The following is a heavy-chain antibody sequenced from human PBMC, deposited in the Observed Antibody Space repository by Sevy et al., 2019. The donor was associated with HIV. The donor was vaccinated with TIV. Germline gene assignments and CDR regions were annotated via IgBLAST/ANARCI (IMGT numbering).Heavy chain of an antibody. Sequence: SETLSLTCTVSGGSISSGSYYWSWIRQPAGKGLEWIGRIYTSGSTNYNPSLKSRVTMSVDTSKNQFSLKLSSVPAAGTAVYYCARDHVGWSKGVYYYYYGMDVWGQGTTVTVSS. J-gene: IGHJ6*02. CDR2: IYTSGST. D-gene: IGHD6-19*01. CDR3: ARDHVGWSKGVYYYYYGMDV. CDR1: GGSISSGSYY. V-gene: IGHV4-61*02.